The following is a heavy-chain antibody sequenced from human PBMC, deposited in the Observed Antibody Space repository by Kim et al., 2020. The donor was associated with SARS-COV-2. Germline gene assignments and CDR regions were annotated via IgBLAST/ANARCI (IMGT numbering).Heavy chain of an antibody. Sequence: RNKSYADAVKGPFTIPRDNSKDTLCLQMNSLRAEDTAVYYCARVPGDYADYWGQGTLVTVSS. D-gene: IGHD4-17*01. CDR3: ARVPGDYADY. CDR2: RNK. V-gene: IGHV3-30*01. J-gene: IGHJ4*02.